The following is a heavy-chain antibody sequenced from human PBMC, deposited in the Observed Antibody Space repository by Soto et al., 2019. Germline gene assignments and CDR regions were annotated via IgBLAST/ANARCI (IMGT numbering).Heavy chain of an antibody. Sequence: QVQRVQSGAEEKKPGASVKASCKASGYTFTSYAMHWVRQAPGQRLEWMGWINAGNGNTKYSQKFQGRVTITRDTSASTAYRELSSLRSEDTAVYYCARDPSYYGMDVWGQGTTVTVSS. CDR3: ARDPSYYGMDV. CDR1: GYTFTSYA. CDR2: INAGNGNT. J-gene: IGHJ6*02. V-gene: IGHV1-3*05.